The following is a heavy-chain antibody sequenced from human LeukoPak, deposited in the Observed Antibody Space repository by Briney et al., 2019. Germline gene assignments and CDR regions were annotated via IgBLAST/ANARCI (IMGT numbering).Heavy chain of an antibody. J-gene: IGHJ3*01. D-gene: IGHD3-10*01. CDR1: GGSISSYY. V-gene: IGHV4-59*01. CDR3: ARDKRGLLPGAT. Sequence: PSDTLSLTCTVSGGSISSYYWHWIPQPPGKGLEWIGYMYNSGSTNYSPSLKSRVTISGDTSKNQFSLKLSSVTAADTAVYYCARDKRGLLPGATWGQGTMVTVSS. CDR2: MYNSGST.